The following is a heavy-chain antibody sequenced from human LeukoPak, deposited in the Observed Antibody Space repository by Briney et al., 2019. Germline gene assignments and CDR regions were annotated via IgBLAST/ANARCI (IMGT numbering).Heavy chain of an antibody. Sequence: PGGSLRLSCAASGFSFRNYWMSWVRQVPGKGLEWVANIKQEGGEIYYVDSVKGRFTISRDNAKNSLFLQMNSLRAEDMAVYYCARASLNYDSSGYYSDLDYWGQGTLVTVSS. CDR3: ARASLNYDSSGYYSDLDY. V-gene: IGHV3-7*03. J-gene: IGHJ4*02. CDR2: IKQEGGEI. CDR1: GFSFRNYW. D-gene: IGHD3-22*01.